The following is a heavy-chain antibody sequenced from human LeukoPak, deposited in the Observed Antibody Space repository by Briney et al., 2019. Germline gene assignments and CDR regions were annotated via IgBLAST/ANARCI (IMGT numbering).Heavy chain of an antibody. V-gene: IGHV3-9*01. CDR2: ISWNSGSI. Sequence: GGSLRLSCAASGLTFDDYAMHWVRQAPGKGLEWVSGISWNSGSIGYADSVKGRFTISRDNAKNSLYLQMNSLRAEDTALYYCAKKTSSDAFDIWGQGTMVTVSS. CDR3: AKKTSSDAFDI. J-gene: IGHJ3*02. CDR1: GLTFDDYA. D-gene: IGHD2-2*01.